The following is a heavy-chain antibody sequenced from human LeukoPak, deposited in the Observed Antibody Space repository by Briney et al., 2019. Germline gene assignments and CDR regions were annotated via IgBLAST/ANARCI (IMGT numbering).Heavy chain of an antibody. CDR1: GFSFSSYT. V-gene: IGHV3-30-3*01. J-gene: IGHJ4*02. D-gene: IGHD4-17*01. Sequence: GRSLRLSCAASGFSFSSYTMHWVRQAPGKGLEWLAVISYDGSNKYYADSVKGRFTISRDNSKNMLYLQMNSLRAEDTAVYYCAKVGPSHDYGDIDYWGQGTLVTVSS. CDR3: AKVGPSHDYGDIDY. CDR2: ISYDGSNK.